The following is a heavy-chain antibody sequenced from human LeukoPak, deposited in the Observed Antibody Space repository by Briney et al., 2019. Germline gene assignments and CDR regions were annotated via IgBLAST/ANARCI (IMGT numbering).Heavy chain of an antibody. Sequence: GGSLRLSCAASGFTFSDYYMSWIRQAPGKGLEWVSYISSSGSTIYYADSVKGRFTISRDNAKNSLYLQMNSLRAEDTAVYYCAKAKEYSSSSGYFDYWGQGTLVIVSS. CDR1: GFTFSDYY. CDR2: ISSSGSTI. V-gene: IGHV3-11*01. D-gene: IGHD6-6*01. CDR3: AKAKEYSSSSGYFDY. J-gene: IGHJ4*02.